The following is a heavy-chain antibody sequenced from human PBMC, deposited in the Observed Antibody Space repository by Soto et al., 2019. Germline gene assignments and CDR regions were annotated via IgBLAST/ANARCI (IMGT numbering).Heavy chain of an antibody. CDR3: ARVGVTQSAYYYGMYV. Sequence: QVQLQESGPGLVKPSETLSLTCTVSGGSISSYYWSWIRQPPGKGLEWIGDIYYSGSTNYNPSLKRRVTISVDTSKNQFSLKLSSVTAADTAVYYCARVGVTQSAYYYGMYVWGQGTTVTVSS. V-gene: IGHV4-59*01. D-gene: IGHD2-21*02. J-gene: IGHJ6*02. CDR2: IYYSGST. CDR1: GGSISSYY.